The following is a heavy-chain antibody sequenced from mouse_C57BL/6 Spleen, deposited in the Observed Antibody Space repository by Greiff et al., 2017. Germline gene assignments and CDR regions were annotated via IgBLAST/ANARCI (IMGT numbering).Heavy chain of an antibody. CDR1: GYTFTSSW. CDR2: IHPNSGST. V-gene: IGHV1-64*01. D-gene: IGHD3-3*01. Sequence: QVQLQQPGAELVKPGASVKLSCKASGYTFTSSWMHWVKQRPGQGLEWIGMIHPNSGSTNYNEKFKSKATLTVDKSSSTAYMQLSSLTSEDSAVYYCAQLTFYAMDYWGQGTSVTVSS. J-gene: IGHJ4*01. CDR3: AQLTFYAMDY.